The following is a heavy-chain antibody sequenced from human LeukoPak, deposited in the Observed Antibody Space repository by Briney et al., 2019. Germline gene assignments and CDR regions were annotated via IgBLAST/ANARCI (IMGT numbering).Heavy chain of an antibody. CDR1: GFTVSSNY. D-gene: IGHD5-24*01. V-gene: IGHV3-53*01. CDR3: ARAGLWDGYNFDY. CDR2: IYSGGST. Sequence: SGGSLRLSCAASGFTVSSNYMSWVRQAPGKGLEWVSVIYSGGSTYYADSVKGRFTISRDNSKNSLYLQMNSLRAEDTAVYYCARAGLWDGYNFDYWGQGTLVTVSS. J-gene: IGHJ4*02.